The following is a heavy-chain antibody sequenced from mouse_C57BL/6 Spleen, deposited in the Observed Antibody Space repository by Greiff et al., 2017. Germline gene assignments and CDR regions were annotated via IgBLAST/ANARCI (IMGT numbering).Heavy chain of an antibody. CDR3: ARLEDYDGYFDV. D-gene: IGHD2-4*01. CDR1: GYTFTSYW. Sequence: QVQLQQSGAELVKPGASVKLSCKASGYTFTSYWMHWVKQRPGQGLEWIGMIHPNSGSTNYNEKFKSKATLTVDKSSSTAYMQLSSLTSEDSAVYYCARLEDYDGYFDVWGTGTTVTVSS. J-gene: IGHJ1*03. V-gene: IGHV1-64*01. CDR2: IHPNSGST.